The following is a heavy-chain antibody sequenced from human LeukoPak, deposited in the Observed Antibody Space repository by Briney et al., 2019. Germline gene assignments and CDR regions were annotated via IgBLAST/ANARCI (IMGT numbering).Heavy chain of an antibody. Sequence: SETLSLTCTVSGGSISSGGYYWSWIRQHPGKGLEWIGYIYYSGRTYYNPSLKSRVTISVDTSKKQFSLKLSSVTAADTAVYYCASRDYSYGYFDSWGQRTLVTVSS. CDR3: ASRDYSYGYFDS. CDR1: GGSISSGGYY. CDR2: IYYSGRT. D-gene: IGHD5-18*01. J-gene: IGHJ4*02. V-gene: IGHV4-31*03.